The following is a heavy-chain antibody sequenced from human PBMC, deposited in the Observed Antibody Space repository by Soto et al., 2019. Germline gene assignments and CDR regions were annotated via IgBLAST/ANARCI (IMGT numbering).Heavy chain of an antibody. V-gene: IGHV1-69*02. CDR2: IIPILGIA. CDR1: GGTFSSYT. D-gene: IGHD6-19*01. Sequence: QVQLVQSGAEVKKPGSSVKVSCKASGGTFSSYTISWVRQAPGQGLEWMGRIIPILGIANYAQKFQGRVTITADKSPSTAYRELSSLRAEDTAVYYCARGRIAVAGPQNGFAPWGQGTLVTVSS. J-gene: IGHJ5*02. CDR3: ARGRIAVAGPQNGFAP.